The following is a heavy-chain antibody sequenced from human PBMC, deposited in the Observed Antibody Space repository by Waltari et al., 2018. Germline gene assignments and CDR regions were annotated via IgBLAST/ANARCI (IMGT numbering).Heavy chain of an antibody. D-gene: IGHD2-2*01. V-gene: IGHV3-21*01. CDR1: GFNFRRHS. J-gene: IGHJ6*02. Sequence: EVQLVESGGGLVKPGGSLRLSCAASGFNFRRHSMNWVRQAPGKGLEWVSSIISISTYKYYADSVRGRFTISRDNAMNSLYLQLNSLRAEDTAVYYCVSPALPGAHYYYYYGMDFWGQGTTVTVSS. CDR3: VSPALPGAHYYYYYGMDF. CDR2: IISISTYK.